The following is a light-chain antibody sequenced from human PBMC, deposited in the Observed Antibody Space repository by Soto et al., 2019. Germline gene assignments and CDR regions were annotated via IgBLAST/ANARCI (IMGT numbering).Light chain of an antibody. CDR3: QQYNNWLYT. V-gene: IGKV3-20*01. CDR1: QSVSSSY. CDR2: GAS. J-gene: IGKJ2*01. Sequence: EIVLTQSPGNLSLSPGERATLSCRASQSVSSSYLAWYQQKPGQAPRLLIYGASSRATGIPDRFSGSGSGTDFTLTISSLQSEDLAVYYCQQYNNWLYTFGQGTKLEIK.